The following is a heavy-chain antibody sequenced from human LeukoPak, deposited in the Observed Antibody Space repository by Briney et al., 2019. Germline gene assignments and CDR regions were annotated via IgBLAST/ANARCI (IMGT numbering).Heavy chain of an antibody. CDR2: ISYDGDNK. CDR3: AKDRLLLAGRVIDAFDI. D-gene: IGHD3-16*02. J-gene: IGHJ3*02. Sequence: PGRSLRLSCAASGVTFSTYGMHWVRQAPGKGLEWVAVISYDGDNKYFADFVEGRFTISRDNSKKTLYLQMNSLRDQDKAVYYCAKDRLLLAGRVIDAFDIWGQGTMVTVSS. CDR1: GVTFSTYG. V-gene: IGHV3-30*18.